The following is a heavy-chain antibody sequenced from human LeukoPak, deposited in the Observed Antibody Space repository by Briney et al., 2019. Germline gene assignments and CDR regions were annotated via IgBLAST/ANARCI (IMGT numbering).Heavy chain of an antibody. CDR1: GGSISSYY. CDR3: AREETYYDILTGYD. J-gene: IGHJ4*02. Sequence: SETLSLTCTVSGGSISSYYWSWIRQPPGKGLEWIGYIYYSGSTNYNPSLKSRVTISVDTSKNQFSLKLSSVTAADTAVYYCAREETYYDILTGYDWGQGTLVTVSS. V-gene: IGHV4-59*12. D-gene: IGHD3-9*01. CDR2: IYYSGST.